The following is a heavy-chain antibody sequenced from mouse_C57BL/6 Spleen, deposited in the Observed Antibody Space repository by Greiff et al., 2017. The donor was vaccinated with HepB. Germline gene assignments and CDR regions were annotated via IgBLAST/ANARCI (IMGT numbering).Heavy chain of an antibody. CDR3: TRGPYYGSSYRAWFAY. CDR2: IDPETGGT. Sequence: VQLQQSGAELVRPGASVTLSCKASGYTFTDYEMHWVKQTPVHGLEWIGAIDPETGGTAYNQKFKGKAILTADKSSSTAYMELRSLTSEDSAVYYCTRGPYYGSSYRAWFAYWGQGTLVTVSA. D-gene: IGHD1-1*01. V-gene: IGHV1-15*01. J-gene: IGHJ3*01. CDR1: GYTFTDYE.